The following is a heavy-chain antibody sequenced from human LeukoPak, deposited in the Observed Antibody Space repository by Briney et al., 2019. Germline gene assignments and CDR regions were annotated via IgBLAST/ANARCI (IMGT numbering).Heavy chain of an antibody. CDR3: AKPYHSSGSFDY. J-gene: IGHJ4*02. V-gene: IGHV3-30*04. CDR1: GFTFSSYA. Sequence: GGSLRLSCAASGFTFSSYAMHWVRQAPGKGLEWVAVISYDGSNKYYADSVKGRFTISRDNSKNTLYLQMNSLRAEDTAAYYCAKPYHSSGSFDYWGQGTLVTVSP. CDR2: ISYDGSNK. D-gene: IGHD6-19*01.